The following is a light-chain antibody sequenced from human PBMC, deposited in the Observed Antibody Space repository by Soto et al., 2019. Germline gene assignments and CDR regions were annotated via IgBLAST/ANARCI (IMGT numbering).Light chain of an antibody. CDR3: QQYGSSPT. CDR2: GAS. CDR1: QSVSSN. J-gene: IGKJ4*01. Sequence: EIVMTQSPATLSLSPGERATLSCRASQSVSSNLAWYQQKPGQAPRLLIYGASTRATGIPARFSGSGSGTEFTLTISSLEPEDFAVYYCQQYGSSPTFGGGTKVDIK. V-gene: IGKV3-15*01.